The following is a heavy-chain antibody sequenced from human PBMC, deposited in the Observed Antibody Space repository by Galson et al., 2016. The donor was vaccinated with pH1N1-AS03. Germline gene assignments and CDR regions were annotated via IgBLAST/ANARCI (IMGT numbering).Heavy chain of an antibody. V-gene: IGHV3-23*01. CDR1: GFTFSRFW. CDR3: AKGEMGVDY. J-gene: IGHJ4*02. D-gene: IGHD5-24*01. Sequence: SLRLSCAVSGFTFSRFWMSWVRQAPGKGLEWVSAISGSGGSTYYADSVKGRFTISRDNSKNTLYLQMNSLRAEDTAVYYCAKGEMGVDYWGQGTLVTVSS. CDR2: ISGSGGST.